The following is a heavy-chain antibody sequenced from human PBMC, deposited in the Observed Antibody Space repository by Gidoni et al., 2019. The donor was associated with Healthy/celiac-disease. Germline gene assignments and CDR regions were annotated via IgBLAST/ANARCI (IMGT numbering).Heavy chain of an antibody. V-gene: IGHV1-69*06. CDR2: IIPIFGTA. CDR3: AGNLPPHGYCSGGSCYSDYYYGMDV. Sequence: QVQLVQSGAEVKKPGSSVKVSCKASGGTFSSYAISWARQAPGKGLEWMGGIIPIFGTANYAPKFQGRVTITADKSTSTAYMELSSLRSEDTAVYYCAGNLPPHGYCSGGSCYSDYYYGMDVWGQGTTVTVSS. J-gene: IGHJ6*02. CDR1: GGTFSSYA. D-gene: IGHD2-15*01.